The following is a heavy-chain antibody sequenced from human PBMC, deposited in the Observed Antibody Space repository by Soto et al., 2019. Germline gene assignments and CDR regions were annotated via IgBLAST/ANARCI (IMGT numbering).Heavy chain of an antibody. CDR3: ARKPYRHNRYCSSTSCYESKRGRYYYYGMDV. V-gene: IGHV4-34*01. Sequence: QVQLQQWGAGLLKPSETLSLTCAVYGGSFSGYYWSWIRQPPGKGLEWIGEINHSGSTNYNPSLKSRVTISVDTSKNQFSLKLSSVTAADTAVYYCARKPYRHNRYCSSTSCYESKRGRYYYYGMDVWGQGTTVTVSS. CDR1: GGSFSGYY. J-gene: IGHJ6*02. D-gene: IGHD2-2*01. CDR2: INHSGST.